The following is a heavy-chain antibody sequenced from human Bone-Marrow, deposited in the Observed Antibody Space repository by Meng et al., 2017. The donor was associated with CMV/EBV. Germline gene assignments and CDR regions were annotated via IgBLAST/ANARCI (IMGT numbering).Heavy chain of an antibody. CDR2: IYYTGST. D-gene: IGHD2-2*01. V-gene: IGHV4-61*01. J-gene: IGHJ4*02. CDR1: GGSVSSGSYY. CDR3: ARAEYQLLAPFDY. Sequence: SETLSLTCTVSGGSVSSGSYYWSWIRQPPGKGLEWIGYIYYTGSTNYNPSFKSRVTISIDTSKSQFSLTLSSVTAADTAVYYCARAEYQLLAPFDYWGQGTLVTVSS.